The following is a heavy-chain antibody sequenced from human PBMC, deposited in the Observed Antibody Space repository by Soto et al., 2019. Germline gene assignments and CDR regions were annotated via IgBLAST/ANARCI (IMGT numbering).Heavy chain of an antibody. V-gene: IGHV1-2*04. CDR3: ARDYCSSTSCYFSGAFDI. D-gene: IGHD2-2*01. Sequence: ASVKVSCKASGYTFTGYYMHWVRQAPGQGLEWMGWINPNSGGTNYAQKFQGWVTMTRDTSISTAYMELSRLRSDDTAVYYCARDYCSSTSCYFSGAFDIWGHGTMVTVSS. CDR1: GYTFTGYY. J-gene: IGHJ3*02. CDR2: INPNSGGT.